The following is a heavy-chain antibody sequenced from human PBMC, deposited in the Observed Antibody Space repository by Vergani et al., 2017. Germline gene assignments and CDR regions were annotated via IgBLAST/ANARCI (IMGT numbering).Heavy chain of an antibody. V-gene: IGHV1-2*04. J-gene: IGHJ6*02. Sequence: QVQLVQSGPEVNKPGASFTFSFPSSLYTFTGSSLPFVRHSPCPFLSFLFFLTPNSGGPNYAQKFQGWVTMTRDTSISTAYMELSRLRSDDTAVYYCARXPDTAMVEFRGAHDGMDVWGQGTTVTVSS. D-gene: IGHD5-18*01. CDR1: LYTFTGSS. CDR3: ARXPDTAMVEFRGAHDGMDV. CDR2: LTPNSGGP.